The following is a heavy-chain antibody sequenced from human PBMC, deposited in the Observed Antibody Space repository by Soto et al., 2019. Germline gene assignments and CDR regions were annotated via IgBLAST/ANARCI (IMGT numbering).Heavy chain of an antibody. D-gene: IGHD4-17*01. CDR3: AKNSYGDSWNFGLDV. CDR2: ISYDGTNK. CDR1: GFTFSSYA. Sequence: GGSLRLSCAASGFTFSSYAMHWVRQAPGKGPEWVAVISYDGTNKYYADSVKGRFTISRDNSKNTLYLQMNSLRAEDTAVYYCAKNSYGDSWNFGLDVWGQGTTVTVSS. V-gene: IGHV3-30-3*02. J-gene: IGHJ6*02.